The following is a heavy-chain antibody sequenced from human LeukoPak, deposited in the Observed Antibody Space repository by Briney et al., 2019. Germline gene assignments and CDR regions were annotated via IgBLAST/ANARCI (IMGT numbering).Heavy chain of an antibody. Sequence: SCAASGFTFSSYAMSWVRLAPGKGLEWVSAISGSGGSTYYADSVKGRFTISRDNSKNTLYLQMNSLRAEDTAVYYCAKDRGLYDSSGYYCTFDYWGQGTLVTVSS. J-gene: IGHJ4*02. V-gene: IGHV3-23*01. D-gene: IGHD3-22*01. CDR3: AKDRGLYDSSGYYCTFDY. CDR2: ISGSGGST. CDR1: GFTFSSYA.